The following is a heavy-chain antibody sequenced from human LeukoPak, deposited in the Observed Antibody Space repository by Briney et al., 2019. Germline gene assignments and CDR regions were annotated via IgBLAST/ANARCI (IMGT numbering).Heavy chain of an antibody. CDR2: ISSSSSTI. Sequence: GGSLRLSCAASGFTFSSYSMNWVRQAPGKGLEWVSYISSSSSTIYYADSVKGRFTISRDNAKNSLYLQMNSLRAEDTAVYYCARVSAIVGATWGFDPWGQGTLVTVSS. V-gene: IGHV3-48*01. J-gene: IGHJ5*02. CDR3: ARVSAIVGATWGFDP. D-gene: IGHD1-26*01. CDR1: GFTFSSYS.